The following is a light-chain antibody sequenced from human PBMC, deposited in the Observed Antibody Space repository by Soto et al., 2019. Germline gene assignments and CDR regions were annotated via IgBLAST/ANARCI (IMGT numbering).Light chain of an antibody. CDR3: SSYAGSNKRV. J-gene: IGLJ1*01. CDR2: EVS. Sequence: QSALTQPPCASGSPGQSVTISCTGTSRDVGGYNYVSWYQQHPGKAPKLMIYEVSKRPSGVPDRFSGSKSGNTASLTVSGLQAEDEADYYCSSYAGSNKRVFGTGTKVTVL. V-gene: IGLV2-8*01. CDR1: SRDVGGYNY.